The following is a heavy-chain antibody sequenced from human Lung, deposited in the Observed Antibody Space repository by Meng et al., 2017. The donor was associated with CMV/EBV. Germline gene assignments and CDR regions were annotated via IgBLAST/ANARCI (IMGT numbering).Heavy chain of an antibody. D-gene: IGHD5-18*01. CDR3: ARARGYGPRYYGMDV. Sequence: ESXKISXAASTFTFNDYWMSWVRQAPGKGLEWVANIKEDGSEKYYVDSVKGRFTISRDNAKNSLYLQMYSLRAEDTAVYYCARARGYGPRYYGMDVWGQGTXVTVYS. J-gene: IGHJ6*02. CDR1: TFTFNDYW. CDR2: IKEDGSEK. V-gene: IGHV3-7*01.